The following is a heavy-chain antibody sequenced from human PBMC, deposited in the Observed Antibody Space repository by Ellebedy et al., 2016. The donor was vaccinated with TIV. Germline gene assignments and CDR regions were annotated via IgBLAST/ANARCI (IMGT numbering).Heavy chain of an antibody. CDR3: ARDETGDEDWDY. V-gene: IGHV3-48*02. Sequence: GESLKISCAASGFTFSAYGMNWVRQAPGKGLEWVSHIGTSSGNVVYAESVKGRFTISRDNAKNALFRQMNSLRDEDTAVYYCARDETGDEDWDYWGQGTLVTVSS. J-gene: IGHJ4*02. CDR2: IGTSSGNV. D-gene: IGHD3-10*01. CDR1: GFTFSAYG.